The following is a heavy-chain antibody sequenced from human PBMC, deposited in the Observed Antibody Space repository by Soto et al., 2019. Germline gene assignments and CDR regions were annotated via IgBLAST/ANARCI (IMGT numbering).Heavy chain of an antibody. V-gene: IGHV4-30-2*01. Sequence: PSETLSLTCAVSGGSISSGGYSWSWIRQQPGKGLEWIGYIYHSGSTYYNPSLKSRVIISLDTSKNQFSLNLDSMTAADTAVYYCARVQTTVITGAPYYFDYWGQGTLVTVSS. J-gene: IGHJ4*02. D-gene: IGHD4-17*01. CDR2: IYHSGST. CDR3: ARVQTTVITGAPYYFDY. CDR1: GGSISSGGYS.